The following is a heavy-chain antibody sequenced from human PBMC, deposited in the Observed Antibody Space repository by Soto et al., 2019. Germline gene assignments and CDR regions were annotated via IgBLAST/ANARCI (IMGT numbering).Heavy chain of an antibody. D-gene: IGHD3-10*01. J-gene: IGHJ5*02. CDR3: AKDRSTYYLVPPFDP. Sequence: PGGSLRLSCAASGFTFSSYAMILVRQAPGKGLEWVSAISGSGGSTYYADSVKGRFTISRDNSKNTLYLQMNSLRAEDTAVYYCAKDRSTYYLVPPFDPWGQGTLVTVSS. CDR1: GFTFSSYA. V-gene: IGHV3-23*01. CDR2: ISGSGGST.